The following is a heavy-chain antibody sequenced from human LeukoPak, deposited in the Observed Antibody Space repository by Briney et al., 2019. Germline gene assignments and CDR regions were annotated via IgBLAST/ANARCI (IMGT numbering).Heavy chain of an antibody. CDR3: ARKSDHGGHYYYLDS. CDR1: GYTFRSYA. Sequence: ASVKVSCKASGYTFRSYALTWVRQAPGQGLEWMGWVSPYTGHTEYAQTFQGRVTMTADTSTTTSYLELRSLRADDTAMYFCARKSDHGGHYYYLDSWGQGTLVPVSS. V-gene: IGHV1-18*04. D-gene: IGHD4-23*01. J-gene: IGHJ4*02. CDR2: VSPYTGHT.